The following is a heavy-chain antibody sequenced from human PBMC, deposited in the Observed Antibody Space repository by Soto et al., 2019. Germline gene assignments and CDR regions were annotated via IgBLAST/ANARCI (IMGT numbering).Heavy chain of an antibody. CDR3: ARDPSFGALDY. Sequence: GGSLRLSCAASGLNFSSSWMSWVRQAPGKGLEWVAELNQGGSSKFYVDSVKGRFTISRDNAKNSLYLQMNSLRAEDTAVYYCARDPSFGALDYWGQGTRVTVSS. D-gene: IGHD3-10*01. V-gene: IGHV3-7*01. CDR2: LNQGGSSK. CDR1: GLNFSSSW. J-gene: IGHJ4*02.